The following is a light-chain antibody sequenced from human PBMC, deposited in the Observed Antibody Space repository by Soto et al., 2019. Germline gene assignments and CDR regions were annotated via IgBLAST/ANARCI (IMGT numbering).Light chain of an antibody. CDR2: DAS. Sequence: EIVLTQSPATLSLSPGERATLSCRASQSVSSYLAWYQQKPGQAPRLLIYDASNRATGIPARFSGSGSGTDFTLTISSLEPEDFAVYYCQQRSNWLFYTFGQGTKLEIK. V-gene: IGKV3-11*01. CDR3: QQRSNWLFYT. CDR1: QSVSSY. J-gene: IGKJ2*01.